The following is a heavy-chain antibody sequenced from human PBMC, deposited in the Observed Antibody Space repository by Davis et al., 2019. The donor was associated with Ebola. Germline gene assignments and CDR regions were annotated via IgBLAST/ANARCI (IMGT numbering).Heavy chain of an antibody. CDR3: ARDFDY. Sequence: MPSETLSLTCTVSGGSVNSGDYFWSWVRQPPGKGLEWIAYTHYSGSTTYNPSLKSRVTISVDTSRNQFSLQLTSVTAADTAVYYCARDFDYWGQGTLVTVSS. CDR2: THYSGST. V-gene: IGHV4-61*08. J-gene: IGHJ4*02. CDR1: GGSVNSGDYF.